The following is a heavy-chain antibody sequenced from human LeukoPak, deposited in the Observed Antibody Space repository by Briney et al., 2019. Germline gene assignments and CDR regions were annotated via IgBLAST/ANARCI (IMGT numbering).Heavy chain of an antibody. CDR2: ISGSGDST. V-gene: IGHV3-23*01. J-gene: IGHJ4*02. CDR1: GFTFSTYE. D-gene: IGHD2-21*02. CDR3: AKDRLLNCRGDCYIFDY. Sequence: GGSLRLSCAVSGFTFSTYEFNWVRQAPGKGLEWVSSISGSGDSTFYADSVKGRFSISRDNSKNTLYLQVNGLRTEDTAVYYCAKDRLLNCRGDCYIFDYWGQGTVVTVSS.